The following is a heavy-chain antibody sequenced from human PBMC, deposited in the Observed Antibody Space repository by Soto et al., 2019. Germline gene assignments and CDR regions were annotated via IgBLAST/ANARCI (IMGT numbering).Heavy chain of an antibody. J-gene: IGHJ6*02. D-gene: IGHD4-17*01. V-gene: IGHV4-59*01. CDR2: IYYSGST. CDR1: GGSISSYY. Sequence: SETLSLTCTVSGGSISSYYWTWIRQPPGKGLEWIGYIYYSGSTNYNPSLKSRVAISVDTSKNQFSLKLSSVTAADTAVYYCARGGAGDYVSRHYYYYGMDVWGQGTTVTVSS. CDR3: ARGGAGDYVSRHYYYYGMDV.